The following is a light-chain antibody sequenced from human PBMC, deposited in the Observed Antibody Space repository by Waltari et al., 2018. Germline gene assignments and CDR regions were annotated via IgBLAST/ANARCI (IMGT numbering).Light chain of an antibody. Sequence: QSALTQPASVSGSPGQSITIPCTGTSRDDGGYNYLSWYQQHPGKAPKLMIYDVSKRPSGVSNRFSGSKSGNTASLTISGLQAEDEADYYCSSFTSSNTVVFGGGTKLTVL. CDR1: SRDDGGYNY. V-gene: IGLV2-14*01. J-gene: IGLJ3*02. CDR2: DVS. CDR3: SSFTSSNTVV.